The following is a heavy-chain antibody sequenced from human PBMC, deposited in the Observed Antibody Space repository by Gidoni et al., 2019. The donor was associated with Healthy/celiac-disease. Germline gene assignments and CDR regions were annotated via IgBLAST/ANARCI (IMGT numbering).Heavy chain of an antibody. Sequence: QVQLVQSGAEVKKPGASVKVSCKASGYTLTGYYMPWVRQAPGQGLEWRGWSNPNSGGTNYAQKFQGWFTMPRDTSISTAYMELSRLRSDDTAVYYCARDLTCSSTSCYAGRSYYYGMDVWGQGTTVTVSS. J-gene: IGHJ6*02. D-gene: IGHD2-2*01. V-gene: IGHV1-2*04. CDR1: GYTLTGYY. CDR3: ARDLTCSSTSCYAGRSYYYGMDV. CDR2: SNPNSGGT.